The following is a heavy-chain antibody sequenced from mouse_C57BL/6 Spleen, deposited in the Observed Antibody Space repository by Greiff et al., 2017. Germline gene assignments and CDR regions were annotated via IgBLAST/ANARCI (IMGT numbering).Heavy chain of an antibody. CDR2: IYPGSGST. CDR1: GYTFTSYW. J-gene: IGHJ1*03. V-gene: IGHV1-55*01. D-gene: IGHD1-1*01. CDR3: ARKEYYAEEGYFDV. Sequence: QVQLKQPGAELVKPGASVKMSCKASGYTFTSYWITWVKQRPGQGLEWIGDIYPGSGSTNYNEKFKSKATLTVDTSSSTAYMQLSSLTSEDSAVYYGARKEYYAEEGYFDVWGTGTTVTVSS.